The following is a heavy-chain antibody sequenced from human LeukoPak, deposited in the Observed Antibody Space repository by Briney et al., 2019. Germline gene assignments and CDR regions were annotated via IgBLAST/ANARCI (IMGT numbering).Heavy chain of an antibody. D-gene: IGHD6-13*01. J-gene: IGHJ6*03. CDR2: IIPIFGTA. CDR3: ARASPSYSSSWYYYYYMDV. V-gene: IGHV1-69*05. Sequence: ASAKVSCKASGGTFSSYAISWVRQAPGQGLEWMGGIIPIFGTANYAQKFQGRVTITTDESTSTAYMELSSLRSEDTAVYYCARASPSYSSSWYYYYYMDVWGKGTTVTVSS. CDR1: GGTFSSYA.